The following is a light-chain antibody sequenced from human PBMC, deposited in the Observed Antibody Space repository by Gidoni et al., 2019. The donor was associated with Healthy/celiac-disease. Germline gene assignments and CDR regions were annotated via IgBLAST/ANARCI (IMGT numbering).Light chain of an antibody. V-gene: IGKV1-6*01. CDR2: AAY. J-gene: IGKJ1*01. Sequence: AIQMTQSPSSLSASVGDRVTITCRASQGIRNDLGWYQQKPGKAPKLLIYAAYSLQSGVPSRFSGSGSGTDFTLTISSMQPEDFATYYCLKDYNYPRTFGQGTKVEIK. CDR1: QGIRND. CDR3: LKDYNYPRT.